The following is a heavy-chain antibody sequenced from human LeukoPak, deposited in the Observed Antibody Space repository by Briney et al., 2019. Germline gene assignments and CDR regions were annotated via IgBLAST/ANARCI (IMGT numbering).Heavy chain of an antibody. D-gene: IGHD2-2*02. J-gene: IGHJ4*02. CDR2: IGSSGTTT. V-gene: IGHV3-48*01. CDR3: AKDCSSTSCHTPHFDY. Sequence: GGSLRLSCAASGFTFSIYSMNWVRQAPGRGLEWLSYIGSSGTTTYYADSVKGRFTISRDNSKNTLYLQMNSLRAEDTAVYYCAKDCSSTSCHTPHFDYWGQGTLVTVSS. CDR1: GFTFSIYS.